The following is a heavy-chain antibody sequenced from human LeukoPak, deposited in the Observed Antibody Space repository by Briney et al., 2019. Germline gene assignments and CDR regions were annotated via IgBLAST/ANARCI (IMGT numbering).Heavy chain of an antibody. D-gene: IGHD3-22*01. Sequence: PSQTLSLTCVVSGDSISSISYSWSWIRQPPGTGLEWIGNIYYSGSTNYNPSLKSRVTISVDTSKNQFSLKLSSVTAADTAVYYCTRGSIAYYYMDVWGKGTTVTISS. CDR2: IYYSGST. CDR3: TRGSIAYYYMDV. V-gene: IGHV4-61*01. J-gene: IGHJ6*03. CDR1: GDSISSISYS.